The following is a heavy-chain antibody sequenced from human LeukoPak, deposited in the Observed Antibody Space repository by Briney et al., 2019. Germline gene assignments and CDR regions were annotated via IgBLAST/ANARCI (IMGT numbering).Heavy chain of an antibody. CDR1: GGSISSFY. V-gene: IGHV4-4*07. Sequence: SETLSLTCTVSGGSISSFYWTWIRQTAGKGLEWIGRIYASGNADYNPSFKSRVTMSVDTSKNQFSLKLTSVTAADTAVYYCAREPTLWGQGTLVTVSS. CDR2: IYASGNA. CDR3: AREPTL. J-gene: IGHJ4*02.